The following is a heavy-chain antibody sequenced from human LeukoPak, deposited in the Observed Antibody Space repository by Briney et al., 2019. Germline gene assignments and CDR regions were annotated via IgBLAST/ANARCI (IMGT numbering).Heavy chain of an antibody. CDR3: ARVRSAFDL. J-gene: IGHJ3*01. Sequence: SETLSLTCAVSGGSFSGYYWNWVRQPPGKGLEWIGEINHSGRTSYNPSLKSRVPISVDTSKNQFSLKRTSVTAADTAVYYCARVRSAFDLWGQGTMVTVSS. D-gene: IGHD3-3*01. V-gene: IGHV4-34*01. CDR2: INHSGRT. CDR1: GGSFSGYY.